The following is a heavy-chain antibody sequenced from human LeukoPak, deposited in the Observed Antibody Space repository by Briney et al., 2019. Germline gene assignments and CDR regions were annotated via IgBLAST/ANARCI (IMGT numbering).Heavy chain of an antibody. V-gene: IGHV4-30-4*08. J-gene: IGHJ4*02. D-gene: IGHD1-14*01. CDR1: GGSISSGDYY. Sequence: QPSETLSLTCTVSGGSISSGDYYWSWIRQPPGKGLEWIVYIYYSGSTYYNPSLKSRVTISVDTSKNQFSLKLSSVTAADTAVYYCARDTPRINYFDYWGQGTLVTVSS. CDR3: ARDTPRINYFDY. CDR2: IYYSGST.